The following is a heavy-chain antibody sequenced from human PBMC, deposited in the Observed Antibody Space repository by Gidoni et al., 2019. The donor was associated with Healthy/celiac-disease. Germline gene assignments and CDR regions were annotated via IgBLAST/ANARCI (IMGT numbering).Heavy chain of an antibody. Sequence: QLQLQESGPGLVKPSETLSLTCTVSGGSISSSSYYWGWIRQPPGKGLEWIGSIYYSGSTYYNPSLKSRVTISVDTSKNQFSLKLSSVTAADTAVYYCANSGSYYRFDYWGQGTLVTVSS. CDR1: GGSISSSSYY. V-gene: IGHV4-39*01. CDR2: IYYSGST. D-gene: IGHD1-26*01. CDR3: ANSGSYYRFDY. J-gene: IGHJ4*02.